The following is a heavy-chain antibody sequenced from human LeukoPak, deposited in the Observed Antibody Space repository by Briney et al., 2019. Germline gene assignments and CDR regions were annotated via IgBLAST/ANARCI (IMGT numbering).Heavy chain of an antibody. CDR3: AKGSSGPYAFDI. CDR2: ISSSSSYI. V-gene: IGHV3-21*04. CDR1: GFTFNSYS. Sequence: GGSLRLSCAASGFTFNSYSINWVRHAPGKGLEWVSSISSSSSYIYYADSVKGRFTISRDNAKKSVYLQMNSLRAEDTAVYYCAKGSSGPYAFDIWGQGTMVTASS. J-gene: IGHJ3*02. D-gene: IGHD3-22*01.